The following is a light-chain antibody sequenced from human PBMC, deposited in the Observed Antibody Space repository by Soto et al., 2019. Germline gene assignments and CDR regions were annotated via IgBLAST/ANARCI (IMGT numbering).Light chain of an antibody. Sequence: EIVLTQSPATLSLSPGERATISCRASHSCSSYLAWYQQKPGPAPRLLIYDASNRATVIPARFSDSGSGTDFTLTISSPEPEEFAVYYCQHRSSASSFGQGTKLEI. CDR3: QHRSSASS. V-gene: IGKV3-11*01. CDR2: DAS. J-gene: IGKJ2*03. CDR1: HSCSSY.